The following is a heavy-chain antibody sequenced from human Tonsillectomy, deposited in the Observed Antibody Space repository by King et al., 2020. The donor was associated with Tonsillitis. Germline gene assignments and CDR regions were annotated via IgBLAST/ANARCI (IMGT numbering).Heavy chain of an antibody. V-gene: IGHV3-64*01. CDR1: GCTFNNFA. D-gene: IGHD1-26*01. CDR3: ARVRLFKGDLLGGYYFDY. J-gene: IGHJ4*02. CDR2: INSNGGST. Sequence: VQLVESGGGLVQPGGSLRLSCAASGCTFNNFAIVWVRQAPGKGLEYVSAINSNGGSTYYANSVKDRFTISRDNSKNTLYLQMGSLRPEDMAVYYCARVRLFKGDLLGGYYFDYWGQGTLVTVSS.